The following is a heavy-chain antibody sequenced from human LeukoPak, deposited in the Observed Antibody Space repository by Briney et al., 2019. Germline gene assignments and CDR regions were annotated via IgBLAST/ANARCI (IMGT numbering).Heavy chain of an antibody. CDR1: GYTFPTYG. CDR2: ISAYNGNT. CDR3: ASEACAHCTMDY. J-gene: IGHJ4*02. V-gene: IGHV1-18*01. D-gene: IGHD1-1*01. Sequence: ASVKVSCKTSGYTFPTYGITWVRQAPGQGLEWMGWISAYNGNTNLAQNLQGRVTLTTDRSTATAYMELTSLTSDDTAMYYCASEACAHCTMDYWGQGTLVTVSS.